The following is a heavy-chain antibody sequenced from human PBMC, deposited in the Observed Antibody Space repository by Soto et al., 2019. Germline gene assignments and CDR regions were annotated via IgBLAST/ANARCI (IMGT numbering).Heavy chain of an antibody. V-gene: IGHV4-59*01. D-gene: IGHD1-26*01. Sequence: PSETLSLTCTVSGGSISSYYWSWIRQPPGKGLEWIGYIYYSGSTNYNPSLKSRVTISVDTSKNQFSLKLSSVTAADTAVYYCARGSGTADRATFDYWGQGTLVTVSS. CDR2: IYYSGST. CDR1: GGSISSYY. J-gene: IGHJ4*02. CDR3: ARGSGTADRATFDY.